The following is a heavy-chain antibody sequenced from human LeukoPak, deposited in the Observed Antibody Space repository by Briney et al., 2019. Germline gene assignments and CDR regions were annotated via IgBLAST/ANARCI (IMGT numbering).Heavy chain of an antibody. V-gene: IGHV4-34*01. J-gene: IGHJ5*02. D-gene: IGHD6-13*01. CDR3: ARVSVAAAGTS. CDR1: GGTFSGYY. Sequence: PSETLSLTCAVYGGTFSGYYWSWIRQPPGKGLEWIGYIYHSGSTYYNPSLKSRVTISVDKSKNQFSLKLSSVTAADTAVYYCARVSVAAAGTSWGQGTLVTVSS. CDR2: IYHSGST.